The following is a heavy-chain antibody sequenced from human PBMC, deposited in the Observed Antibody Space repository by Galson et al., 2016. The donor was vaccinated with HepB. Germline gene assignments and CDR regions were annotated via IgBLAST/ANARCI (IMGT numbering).Heavy chain of an antibody. Sequence: SLRLSCAASGFTFSSFTMSWVRQAPGKGPEWVSDISGWGGSTSYADAVRGRLTISRDNSKNSVFLEMNSLRVEDTAIYYCVKVLRLAPPYYFDYWGQGIMVTVSS. CDR2: ISGWGGST. J-gene: IGHJ4*02. CDR3: VKVLRLAPPYYFDY. D-gene: IGHD6-25*01. V-gene: IGHV3-23*01. CDR1: GFTFSSFT.